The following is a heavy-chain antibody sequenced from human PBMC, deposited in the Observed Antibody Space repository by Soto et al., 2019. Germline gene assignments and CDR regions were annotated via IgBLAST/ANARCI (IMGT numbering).Heavy chain of an antibody. CDR3: ARDYGYSYGQRLDY. CDR2: IWYDGSNK. CDR1: GFTFSSHG. V-gene: IGHV3-33*01. D-gene: IGHD5-18*01. Sequence: PGGSLRLSCAASGFTFSSHGMHWVRQAPGKGLEWVAVIWYDGSNKYYADSVKGRFTISRDNSKNTLYLQMNSLRAEDTAVYYCARDYGYSYGQRLDYWGQGTLVTVSS. J-gene: IGHJ4*02.